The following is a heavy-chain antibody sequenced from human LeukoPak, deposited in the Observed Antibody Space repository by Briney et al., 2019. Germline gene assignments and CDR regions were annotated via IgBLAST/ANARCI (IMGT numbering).Heavy chain of an antibody. Sequence: PGGSLRLSCAASGFTFSDYYMSWIRQAPGKGLEWIAYISSSGSSIQYAESVRGRFTISRDNAKTSLYLQMNSLRAEDTSVYYCARSPQWGLPDYWGQGTLVTVSS. D-gene: IGHD1-26*01. CDR1: GFTFSDYY. V-gene: IGHV3-11*04. CDR3: ARSPQWGLPDY. J-gene: IGHJ4*02. CDR2: ISSSGSSI.